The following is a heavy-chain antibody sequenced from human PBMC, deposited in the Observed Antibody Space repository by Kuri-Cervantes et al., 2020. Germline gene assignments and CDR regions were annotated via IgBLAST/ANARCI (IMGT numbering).Heavy chain of an antibody. J-gene: IGHJ5*02. CDR2: IRSSSSTI. CDR1: GFTFSNYN. V-gene: IGHV3-48*01. Sequence: GESLKISCAASGFTFSNYNMNWVRQAPGKGLEWVSYIRSSSSTIYYVDSVKGRFSISRDNSKNTLYLQMNSLRAEDTAVYYCARDNYHFDPWGQGTLVTVSS. CDR3: ARDNYHFDP. D-gene: IGHD3/OR15-3a*01.